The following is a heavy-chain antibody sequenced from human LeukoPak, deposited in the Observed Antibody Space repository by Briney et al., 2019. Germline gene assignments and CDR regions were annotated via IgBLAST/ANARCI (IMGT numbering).Heavy chain of an antibody. D-gene: IGHD6-6*01. CDR2: MNPNSGNT. CDR3: ARQLAARRRYYYYYYGMDV. CDR1: GYTFTSYD. Sequence: ASVKVSCKASGYTFTSYDINWVRQATGQGLEWMGWMNPNSGNTGYAQKFQGRVTMTRNTSISTAYMELSSLRSEDTAVYYCARQLAARRRYYYYYYGMDVWGQRATVTVSS. J-gene: IGHJ6*02. V-gene: IGHV1-8*01.